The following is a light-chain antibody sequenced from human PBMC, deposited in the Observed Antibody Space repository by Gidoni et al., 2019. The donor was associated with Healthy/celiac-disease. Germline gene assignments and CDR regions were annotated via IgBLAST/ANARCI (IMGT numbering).Light chain of an antibody. CDR1: QSISSY. V-gene: IGKV1-39*01. CDR2: AAS. CDR3: QQSYSTPRT. J-gene: IGKJ1*01. Sequence: DIQMTQSPSSLSASLGDRVTITCRARQSISSYINWYQQKPGKAPKLLIYAASSLQSGVTSRFSGSGSGTDFTLTISSLQPEDFATYYCQQSYSTPRTFGQGTKVEIK.